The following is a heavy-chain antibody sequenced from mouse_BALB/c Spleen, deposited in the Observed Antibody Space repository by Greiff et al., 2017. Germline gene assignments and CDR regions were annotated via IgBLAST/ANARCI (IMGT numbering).Heavy chain of an antibody. D-gene: IGHD2-1*01. CDR2: IDPANGNT. Sequence: VQLQQSGAELVKPGASVKLSCTASGFNIKDTYMHWVKQRPEQGLEWIGRIDPANGNTKYDPKFQGKATITADTSSNTAYLQLSSLTSEDTAVYYCASIDGNYAMDYGVKEPQSPSPQ. V-gene: IGHV14-3*02. CDR1: GFNIKDTY. J-gene: IGHJ4*01. CDR3: ASIDGNYAMDY.